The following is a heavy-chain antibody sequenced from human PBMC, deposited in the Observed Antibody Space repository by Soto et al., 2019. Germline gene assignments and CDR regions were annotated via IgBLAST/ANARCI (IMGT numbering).Heavy chain of an antibody. V-gene: IGHV4-59*08. Sequence: SETLSLTCTVSGGSISNYYWSWIRQPPGKGLEWIGYIYYSGSTNYNPSLKSRVTISVDTPKNQFSLKLRSVTAADTAVYYCVGTNYFDYGGQGTLVPVSS. J-gene: IGHJ4*02. CDR1: GGSISNYY. CDR2: IYYSGST. CDR3: VGTNYFDY. D-gene: IGHD7-27*01.